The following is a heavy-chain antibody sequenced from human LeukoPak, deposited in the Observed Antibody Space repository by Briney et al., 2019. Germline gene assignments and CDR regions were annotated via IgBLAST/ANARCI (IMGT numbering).Heavy chain of an antibody. CDR3: ARRGSYLRYFDL. V-gene: IGHV4-59*12. Sequence: PSETLSLTCTVSGGSIDTYYWNWIRQPPGKGLEWIGYVFHTGSTNYNPSLKSRVTISVDTSKNQFSLKLSSVTAADTAVYYCARRGSYLRYFDLWGRGTLVTVSS. D-gene: IGHD1-26*01. J-gene: IGHJ2*01. CDR1: GGSIDTYY. CDR2: VFHTGST.